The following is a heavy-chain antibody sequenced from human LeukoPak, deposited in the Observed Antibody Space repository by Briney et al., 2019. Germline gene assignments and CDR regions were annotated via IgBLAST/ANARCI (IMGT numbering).Heavy chain of an antibody. D-gene: IGHD1-26*01. CDR1: GFTFSTYA. CDR3: TKSPFSGSYRFED. CDR2: VSGSGVTT. J-gene: IGHJ4*02. V-gene: IGHV3-23*01. Sequence: GGSLRLSCVASGFTFSTYAMSWVRQAPGQGLEWVSVVSGSGVTTYYADSVKGRFSISRANSKNTLWLQMSSLRAEDTAVYFCTKSPFSGSYRFEDWGQGTLVTVSS.